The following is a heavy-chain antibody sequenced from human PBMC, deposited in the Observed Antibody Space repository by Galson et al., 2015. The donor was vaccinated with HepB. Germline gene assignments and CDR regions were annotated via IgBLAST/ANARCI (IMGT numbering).Heavy chain of an antibody. D-gene: IGHD6-19*01. CDR2: INFDGTST. Sequence: SLRLSCAASGFTFSNYWMHWVRQAPGKGLVWVSYINFDGTSTRFADSVKGRFTVSRGNAENTLFLQMNNLRAEDTAVYYCAREFAFGCGSYSHWGQGTLVTVSS. V-gene: IGHV3-74*01. CDR1: GFTFSNYW. J-gene: IGHJ4*02. CDR3: AREFAFGCGSYSH.